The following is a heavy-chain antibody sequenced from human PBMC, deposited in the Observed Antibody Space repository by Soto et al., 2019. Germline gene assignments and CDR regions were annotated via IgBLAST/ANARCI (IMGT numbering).Heavy chain of an antibody. J-gene: IGHJ5*02. CDR1: GFTCSRYW. V-gene: IGHV3-74*01. Sequence: EVQLVESGGGLVQPGGSLRLSCAASGFTCSRYWMHWGRQVPGEGLLWVSRINSDGSMTSYADSVKGRFTISRDNAKNTVYLHMNSLRAEDTARYYCVRGKDQYNTLTYSYYDQWGQGTLVTVSS. D-gene: IGHD4-4*01. CDR2: INSDGSMT. CDR3: VRGKDQYNTLTYSYYDQ.